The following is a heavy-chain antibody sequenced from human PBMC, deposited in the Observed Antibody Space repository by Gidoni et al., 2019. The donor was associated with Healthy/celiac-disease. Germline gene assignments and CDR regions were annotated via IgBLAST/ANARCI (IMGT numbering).Heavy chain of an antibody. J-gene: IGHJ6*02. D-gene: IGHD2-21*02. CDR2: ISSSSSYI. Sequence: EVQLVESGGCLVKPGGSLRLSCAASGFSLRSYSMNWVRQAPGKGLEWVSSISSSSSYIYYADSVKGRFTISRDNAKNSLYLQMNSLRAEDTAVYYCARYVVTTGFYYYGMDVWGQGTTVTVSS. V-gene: IGHV3-21*01. CDR1: GFSLRSYS. CDR3: ARYVVTTGFYYYGMDV.